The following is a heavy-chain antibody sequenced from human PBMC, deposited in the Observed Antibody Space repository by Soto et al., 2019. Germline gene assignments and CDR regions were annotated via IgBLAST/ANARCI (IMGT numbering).Heavy chain of an antibody. V-gene: IGHV3-23*01. CDR3: AKVTDYDFWSDYPTPRWFDP. Sequence: EVQLLESGGGLVQPGGSLRLSCAASGFTFSSYAMSWVRQAPGKGLEWVSAISGSGGSTYYADSVKGRFTISRDNSKNTLYLQMNSLRAEDTAVYYCAKVTDYDFWSDYPTPRWFDPWGQGTLVTVSS. CDR1: GFTFSSYA. CDR2: ISGSGGST. J-gene: IGHJ5*02. D-gene: IGHD3-3*01.